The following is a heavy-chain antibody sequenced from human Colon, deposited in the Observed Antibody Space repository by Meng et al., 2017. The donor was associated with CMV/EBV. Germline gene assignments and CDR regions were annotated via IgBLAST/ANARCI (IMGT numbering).Heavy chain of an antibody. CDR2: INPDESEK. V-gene: IGHV3-7*04. CDR3: ATDTARVRGY. CDR1: GLTFSSYW. D-gene: IGHD3-10*01. J-gene: IGHJ4*02. Sequence: GESLKISCEVSGLTFSSYWFSWVRQAPEKGLEWVANINPDESEKYYLDSVKGRFTIFRDNAKNSLYLQVNSLRVDDTAVYYCATDTARVRGYWGQGTLVIVSS.